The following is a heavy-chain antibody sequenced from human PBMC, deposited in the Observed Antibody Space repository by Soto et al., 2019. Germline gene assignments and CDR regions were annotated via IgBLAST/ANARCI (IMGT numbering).Heavy chain of an antibody. V-gene: IGHV3-64D*06. J-gene: IGHJ4*02. Sequence: GGSLRLSCSASGFTFSSYAMHWVRQSPGKGLEYVSAISSNGGSTYYADSVKGRFTISRDNSKNTLYLQMSSLRAEDTAVYYCVKDLSYSSSFEYFDYWGQGTLVTVSS. CDR2: ISSNGGST. CDR1: GFTFSSYA. D-gene: IGHD6-6*01. CDR3: VKDLSYSSSFEYFDY.